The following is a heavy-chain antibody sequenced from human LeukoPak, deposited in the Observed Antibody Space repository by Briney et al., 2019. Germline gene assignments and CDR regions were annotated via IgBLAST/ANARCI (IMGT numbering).Heavy chain of an antibody. Sequence: GGSLRLSCAASGFTFSSYDMHWVRQATGKGLEWVSAIGTAGDTYYPGSVKGRFTISRENAKNSLYLQMNSLRAEDTAVYYCAATLTVTTGSTYYGMDVWGQGTTVTVSS. CDR1: GFTFSSYD. J-gene: IGHJ6*02. V-gene: IGHV3-13*01. CDR3: AATLTVTTGSTYYGMDV. D-gene: IGHD4-17*01. CDR2: IGTAGDT.